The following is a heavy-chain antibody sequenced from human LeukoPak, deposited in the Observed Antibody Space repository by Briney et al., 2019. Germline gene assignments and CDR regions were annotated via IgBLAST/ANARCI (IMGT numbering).Heavy chain of an antibody. V-gene: IGHV3-30*04. CDR1: GLAFSSYS. D-gene: IGHD3-3*01. Sequence: PGRSLRLSCVASGLAFSSYSVHWVRQAPGKGLEWVGVISYDGSDEYYTDSVKGRFTISRDNSKNTVYLQMNSLRADDTAVYYCARDFTPEWFDIHWGQGTLVTVS. J-gene: IGHJ4*02. CDR3: ARDFTPEWFDIH. CDR2: ISYDGSDE.